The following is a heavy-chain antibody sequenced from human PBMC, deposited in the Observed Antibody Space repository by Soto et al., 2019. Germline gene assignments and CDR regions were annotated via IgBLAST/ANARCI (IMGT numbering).Heavy chain of an antibody. J-gene: IGHJ2*01. D-gene: IGHD2-2*01. CDR1: GFTFINYA. CDR2: ISGGGDRT. V-gene: IGHV3-23*01. CDR3: ARKVLGSTSRPDWWYFGL. Sequence: EVQLLESGGGLVQPGGSLRLSCVGSGFTFINYAMNWVRQTQGKGLERVSTISGGGDRTFDADTVKGRITISRDNSKNTVNLQMNSLRADDTAVYYCARKVLGSTSRPDWWYFGLWGRGTLVTVSS.